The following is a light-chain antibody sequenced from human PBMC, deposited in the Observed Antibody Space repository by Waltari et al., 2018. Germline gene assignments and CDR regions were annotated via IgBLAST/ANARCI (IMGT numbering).Light chain of an antibody. V-gene: IGKV1-39*01. CDR1: QSISSY. J-gene: IGKJ1*01. CDR2: AAS. Sequence: DIQMTQSPSSLSASVGDRVTITCRASQSISSYLNWYQQKPGKAPKLLIYAASSLQSGVPSRFSGSGSGTDFTLTISSLQPDDFATYYCQQYYGYPRTFGQGTKVEFK. CDR3: QQYYGYPRT.